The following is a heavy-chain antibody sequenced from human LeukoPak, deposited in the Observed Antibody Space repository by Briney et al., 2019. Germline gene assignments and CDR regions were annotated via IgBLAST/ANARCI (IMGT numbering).Heavy chain of an antibody. CDR2: IYYSGST. D-gene: IGHD2-2*01. V-gene: IGHV4-59*05. CDR3: ASPPGWCSSTSCYA. CDR1: GGSISSYY. Sequence: SETLSLTCTVSGGSISSYYWSWIRQPAGKGLEWIGSIYYSGSTYYNPSLKSRVTISVDTSKNQFSLKLSSVTAADTAVYYCASPPGWCSSTSCYAWGQGTLVTVSS. J-gene: IGHJ5*02.